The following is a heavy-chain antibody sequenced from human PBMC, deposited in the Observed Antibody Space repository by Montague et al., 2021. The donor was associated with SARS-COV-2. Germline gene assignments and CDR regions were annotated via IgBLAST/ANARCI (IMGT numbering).Heavy chain of an antibody. V-gene: IGHV3-23*01. CDR2: ISGSGGDT. CDR1: GFTFSSSA. J-gene: IGHJ4*02. CDR3: AKPTRGSGSG. Sequence: SLRLSCATSGFTFSSSAMNWVRQAPGKGLKWVSSISGSGGDTNYADFAKGRFTTSRDNSQNALYLQMHSLTVEDTAVYFCAKPTRGSGSGWGQGTLVTVSS. D-gene: IGHD3-10*01.